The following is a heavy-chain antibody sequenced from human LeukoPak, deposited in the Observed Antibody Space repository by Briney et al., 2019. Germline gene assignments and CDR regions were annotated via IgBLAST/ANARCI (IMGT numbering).Heavy chain of an antibody. Sequence: PGRSLRLSCAASGFTVSSNYMSWVRQAPGKGLEWVSVIYSGGSTYYADSVKGRFTISRDNSKNTLYLQMNSLRAEDTAVYYCARDDYSYYYYGMDVWGQGTTVTVSS. CDR3: ARDDYSYYYYGMDV. CDR2: IYSGGST. J-gene: IGHJ6*02. CDR1: GFTVSSNY. V-gene: IGHV3-53*01. D-gene: IGHD4-11*01.